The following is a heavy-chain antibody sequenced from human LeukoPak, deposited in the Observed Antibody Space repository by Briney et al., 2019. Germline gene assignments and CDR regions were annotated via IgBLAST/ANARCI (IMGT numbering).Heavy chain of an antibody. D-gene: IGHD2-21*02. V-gene: IGHV3-74*01. CDR3: AVYCSGGCYSGLV. J-gene: IGHJ4*02. CDR2: ISSDGSST. CDR1: GFTFSSSW. Sequence: PGGSLRLSCVASGFTFSSSWMYWVRQAPGKGLVCASRISSDGSSTTYADSVKGRFTISRDNAKNTLYLQMHTLRAEDTAVYYCAVYCSGGCYSGLVWGQGTLVTVSS.